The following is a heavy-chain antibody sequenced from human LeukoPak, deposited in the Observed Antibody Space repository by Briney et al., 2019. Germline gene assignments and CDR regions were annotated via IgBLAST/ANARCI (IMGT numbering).Heavy chain of an antibody. CDR1: GGSISSSSYY. D-gene: IGHD3-16*02. J-gene: IGHJ4*02. CDR3: ARWTIGIHFGSDDY. V-gene: IGHV4-39*01. Sequence: SETLSLTCTVSGGSISSSSYYWGWIRQPPGKGLEWIGSVYYSGSTYYNPSLKSRVTISVDTSKNQFSLKLSSVTAADTAVYYCARWTIGIHFGSDDYWGQGTLVTVSS. CDR2: VYYSGST.